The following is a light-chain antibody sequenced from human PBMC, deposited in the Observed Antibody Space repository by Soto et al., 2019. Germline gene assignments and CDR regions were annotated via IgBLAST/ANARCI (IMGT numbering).Light chain of an antibody. Sequence: DVEMTQSPLSLPVSLGQPASISCRSSQSLVHSDGNTYLNWFQQRPGQSPRRLISRASQRDSGVPDRFSGSVAGTDFTLKISSVEADDVAVYYCMIVTHWPWTLGQGTKVEIK. V-gene: IGKV2-30*02. CDR3: MIVTHWPWT. J-gene: IGKJ1*01. CDR2: RAS. CDR1: QSLVHSDGNTY.